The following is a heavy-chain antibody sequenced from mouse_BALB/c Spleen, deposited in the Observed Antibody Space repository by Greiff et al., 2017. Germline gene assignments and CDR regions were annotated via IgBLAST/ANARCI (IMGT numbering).Heavy chain of an antibody. Sequence: EVQRVESGPGLVKPSQSLSLTCTVTGYSITSDYAWNWIRQFPGNKLEWMGYISYSGSTSYNPSLKSRISITRDTSKNQFFLQLNSVTTEDTATYYCARDSSGTGFDYWGQGTTLTVSS. CDR2: ISYSGST. CDR3: ARDSSGTGFDY. V-gene: IGHV3-2*02. J-gene: IGHJ2*01. D-gene: IGHD3-2*01. CDR1: GYSITSDYA.